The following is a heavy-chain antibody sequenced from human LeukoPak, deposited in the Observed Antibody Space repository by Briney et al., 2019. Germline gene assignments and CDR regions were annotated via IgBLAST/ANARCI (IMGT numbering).Heavy chain of an antibody. J-gene: IGHJ4*02. D-gene: IGHD3-16*01. CDR1: GFDLSTYA. Sequence: GRSLRLSCAASGFDLSTYAMHWVRQAPGKGLEWVAVIWFDESIKYYADAVKGRFTISRDNSKNTLYLQMDSLRVEDTAVHYCAKVTGGDMITYGGVDYWGQGTLVTVSS. V-gene: IGHV3-33*06. CDR2: IWFDESIK. CDR3: AKVTGGDMITYGGVDY.